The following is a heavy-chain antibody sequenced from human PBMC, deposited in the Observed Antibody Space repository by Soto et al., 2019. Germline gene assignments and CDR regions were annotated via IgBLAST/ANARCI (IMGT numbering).Heavy chain of an antibody. D-gene: IGHD6-13*01. CDR2: IYYSGST. Sequence: SETLSLTCTGSGGSISSSGYYWGWIRQPPGKGLEWIGSIYYSGSTYYNPSLKSRVTISVDTSKDQFSLKLSSVTAADTAVYYCARQIWYPKLSGFDPWGQGTLVTVSS. CDR3: ARQIWYPKLSGFDP. CDR1: GGSISSSGYY. J-gene: IGHJ5*02. V-gene: IGHV4-39*01.